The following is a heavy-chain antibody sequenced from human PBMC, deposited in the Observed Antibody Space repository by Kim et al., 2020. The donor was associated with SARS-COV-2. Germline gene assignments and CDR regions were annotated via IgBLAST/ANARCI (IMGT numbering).Heavy chain of an antibody. CDR1: GGSISSSSYY. D-gene: IGHD5-18*01. CDR2: IYYSGST. J-gene: IGHJ4*02. Sequence: SETLSLTCTVSGGSISSSSYYWGWIRQPPGKGLEWIGSIYYSGSTYYNPSLKSRVTISVDTSKNQFSLKLSSVTAADTAVYYCARHFYGYSYDLPFAYWGQGTLVTVSS. V-gene: IGHV4-39*01. CDR3: ARHFYGYSYDLPFAY.